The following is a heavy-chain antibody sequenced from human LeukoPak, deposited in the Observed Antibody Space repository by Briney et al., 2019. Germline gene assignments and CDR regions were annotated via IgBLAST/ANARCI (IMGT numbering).Heavy chain of an antibody. J-gene: IGHJ4*02. V-gene: IGHV3-11*01. CDR2: ISSSGSTI. CDR1: GFTFSDYY. CDR3: ARDQCSSTSCYTELLWFGELSGQYYFDY. Sequence: PGGSLRLSCAASGFTFSDYYMSWIRQAPGKGLEWVSYISSSGSTIYYADSVKGRFTISRDNAKNSLYLQMNSLRAEDTAVYCCARDQCSSTSCYTELLWFGELSGQYYFDYWGQGTLVTVSS. D-gene: IGHD2-2*02.